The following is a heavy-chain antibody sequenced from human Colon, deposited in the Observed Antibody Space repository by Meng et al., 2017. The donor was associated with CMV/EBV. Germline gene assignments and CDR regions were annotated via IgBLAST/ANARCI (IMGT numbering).Heavy chain of an antibody. CDR2: IFYGGST. CDR3: ASGDTVLTPAAIRRDSLLGLLDS. D-gene: IGHD2-2*02. J-gene: IGHJ4*02. CDR1: GDSVASSSYY. V-gene: IGHV4-39*07. Sequence: SETLSLTCNVSGDSVASSSYYWGWIRQPPGKGLEWIGNIFYGGSTYYNPSLKSRVTISLDTSKNQFSLRLTSLTAADTAIYYCASGDTVLTPAAIRRDSLLGLLDSWGQGTLVTVSS.